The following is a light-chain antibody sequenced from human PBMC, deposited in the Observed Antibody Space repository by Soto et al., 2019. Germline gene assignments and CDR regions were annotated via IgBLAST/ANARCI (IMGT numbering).Light chain of an antibody. CDR3: QQYGSTHQT. J-gene: IGKJ1*01. Sequence: EIVLTQSPGTLSLSPGERATLSCRASQSVSGSYLAWYQQKPGQAPRLLIYGASSRATGIPDRFSGSGSGADFTLTISRLEPGDFAVYYYQQYGSTHQTFGQGTKVDIK. CDR1: QSVSGSY. V-gene: IGKV3-20*01. CDR2: GAS.